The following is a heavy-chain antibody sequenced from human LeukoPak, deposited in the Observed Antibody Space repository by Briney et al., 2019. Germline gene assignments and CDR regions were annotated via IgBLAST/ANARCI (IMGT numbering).Heavy chain of an antibody. J-gene: IGHJ6*03. V-gene: IGHV4-34*01. CDR1: GGSFSGYY. CDR3: ARGYYGSGSLRGFYYYYYMDV. CDR2: INHSGST. D-gene: IGHD3-10*01. Sequence: SETLSLTCAVYGGSFSGYYWSWIRQPPGKGLEWIGEINHSGSTNYNPSLKSRVTISVDTSKNQFSLKLSSVTAADTAVYYCARGYYGSGSLRGFYYYYYMDVWGKGTTVTISS.